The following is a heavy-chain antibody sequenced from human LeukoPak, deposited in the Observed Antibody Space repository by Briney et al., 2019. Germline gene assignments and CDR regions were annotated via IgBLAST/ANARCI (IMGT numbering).Heavy chain of an antibody. J-gene: IGHJ4*02. CDR2: ISGSGGST. V-gene: IGHV3-23*01. CDR3: AKDPEGYGGNSGPLLY. D-gene: IGHD4-23*01. CDR1: GFTFSSYA. Sequence: GGSLRLSCAASGFTFSSYAMSWVRQAPGKGLEWVSAISGSGGSTYYADSVKGRFTISRDNSKNTLYLQMNSLRAEDTAVYYCAKDPEGYGGNSGPLLYWGQGTLVTVPS.